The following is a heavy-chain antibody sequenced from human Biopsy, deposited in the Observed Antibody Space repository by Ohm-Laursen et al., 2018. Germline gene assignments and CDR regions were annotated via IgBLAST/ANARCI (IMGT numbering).Heavy chain of an antibody. Sequence: SLRLSCSASGFTFSDYWMGWVRQAPGKGLEWVANIKQDGNEKYYVDSVMGRFTISRDNGKNSLYLQMNSLRAEDTAVYYCARGRGSGRLRYHFDYWGQGTLVTVSS. D-gene: IGHD1-26*01. CDR1: GFTFSDYW. CDR2: IKQDGNEK. CDR3: ARGRGSGRLRYHFDY. V-gene: IGHV3-7*01. J-gene: IGHJ4*02.